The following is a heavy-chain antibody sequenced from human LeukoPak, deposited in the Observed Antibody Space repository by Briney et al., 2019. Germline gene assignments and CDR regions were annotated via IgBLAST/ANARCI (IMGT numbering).Heavy chain of an antibody. CDR3: ARLGETGGWFGIDY. J-gene: IGHJ4*02. CDR1: GGSISSYY. Sequence: SETLSLTCTVSGGSISSYYWNWIRQPPGKGLEWIGYIFYSGNTNYNPSLESRVTISIDTAKSQFSLTLSSVTAADTAVYYCARLGETGGWFGIDYWGQGTLVTVSS. CDR2: IFYSGNT. D-gene: IGHD6-19*01. V-gene: IGHV4-59*08.